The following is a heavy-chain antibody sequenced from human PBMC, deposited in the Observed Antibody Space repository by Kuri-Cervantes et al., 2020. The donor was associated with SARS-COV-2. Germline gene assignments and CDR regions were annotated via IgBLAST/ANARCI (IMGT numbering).Heavy chain of an antibody. CDR3: ARDLGGYFDL. V-gene: IGHV3-23*01. Sequence: GESLKISCAASGFTFGNYAMSWVRQAPGKGLQWVSSISGFDVSPYYADSVKGRFTISRDNSKNTPYLQMNSLRAEDTAVYYCARDLGGYFDLWGRGTLVTVSS. J-gene: IGHJ2*01. CDR2: ISGFDVSP. CDR1: GFTFGNYA. D-gene: IGHD3-16*01.